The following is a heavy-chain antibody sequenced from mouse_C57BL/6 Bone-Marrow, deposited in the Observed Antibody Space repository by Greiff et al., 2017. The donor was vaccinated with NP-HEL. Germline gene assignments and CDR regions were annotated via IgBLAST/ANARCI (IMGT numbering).Heavy chain of an antibody. CDR3: ARKSFYYDYPYAMDY. Sequence: QVQLQQPGAELVRPGSSVKLSCKASGYTFTSYWMDWVKQRPGQGLEWIGNIYPSDSETHSNQKFKDKATLTEDKSSSPAYMQLSSLTSEDSAVYYCARKSFYYDYPYAMDYWGQGTSVTVSS. V-gene: IGHV1-61*01. J-gene: IGHJ4*01. CDR2: IYPSDSET. CDR1: GYTFTSYW. D-gene: IGHD2-4*01.